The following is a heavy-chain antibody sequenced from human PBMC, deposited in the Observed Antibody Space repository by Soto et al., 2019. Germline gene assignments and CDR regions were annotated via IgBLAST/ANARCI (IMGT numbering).Heavy chain of an antibody. CDR1: GFTFTKYA. CDR3: AKDTYSSSWYF. D-gene: IGHD2-2*01. V-gene: IGHV3-23*01. J-gene: IGHJ4*02. CDR2: ISKSGGDT. Sequence: EVQLLESGGDLVQPGGSLRLSCAASGFTFTKYAMTWVRQAPGKGLEWVSSISKSGGDTYYADSVKGRFTTSRDNSKNTLYLQMNGLRAEDTALYFCAKDTYSSSWYFWGQGTLVTVSS.